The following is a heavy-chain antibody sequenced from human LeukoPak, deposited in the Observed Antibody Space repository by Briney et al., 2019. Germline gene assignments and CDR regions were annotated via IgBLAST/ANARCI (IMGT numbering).Heavy chain of an antibody. CDR3: AIHLTSGWSDY. V-gene: IGHV4-59*08. Sequence: SETLSLTCTVSGASLSTSSWTWIRQPPGKGLGSIGFIYYIGTAHYHPSLKSRVTISLDASNNQFCLRLSCVTSAATAVSYIAIHLTSGWSDYWGQGTLVTVS. CDR2: IYYIGTA. D-gene: IGHD6-19*01. J-gene: IGHJ4*02. CDR1: GASLSTSS.